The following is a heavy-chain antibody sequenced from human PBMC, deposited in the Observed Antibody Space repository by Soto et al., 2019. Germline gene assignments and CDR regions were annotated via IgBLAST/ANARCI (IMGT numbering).Heavy chain of an antibody. CDR1: GFPFNDYW. CDR2: IKQDGSVK. J-gene: IGHJ4*02. Sequence: PGGSLRLSCAASGFPFNDYWMSWVRQAPGKGLEWVANIKQDGSVKYYVDYVKGRFTVSRDNAKNSLYPQMNSLRADDTAVYYCARDQDSSSSNPFRFDSWGQGALVTVSS. D-gene: IGHD6-6*01. V-gene: IGHV3-7*03. CDR3: ARDQDSSSSNPFRFDS.